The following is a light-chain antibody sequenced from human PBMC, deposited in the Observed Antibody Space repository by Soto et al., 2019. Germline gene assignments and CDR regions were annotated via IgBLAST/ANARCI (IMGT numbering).Light chain of an antibody. CDR2: DND. Sequence: HSVLTQPPSLSGAPGQRVTISCTGSSSNIGAGYDVHWYQHLPGTAPKLLIYDNDNRPSGVPDRFSGSKSGTSASLAITGLQADDEADYYCQSYDTSLSAVVFGGGTKLTVL. J-gene: IGLJ2*01. CDR1: SSNIGAGYD. V-gene: IGLV1-40*01. CDR3: QSYDTSLSAVV.